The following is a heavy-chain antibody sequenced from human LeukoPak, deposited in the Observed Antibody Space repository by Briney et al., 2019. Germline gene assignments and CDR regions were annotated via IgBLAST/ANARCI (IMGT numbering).Heavy chain of an antibody. CDR3: ARDHGRPDGSLSD. CDR2: IYYSGST. J-gene: IGHJ4*02. D-gene: IGHD5-24*01. CDR1: GGSISSYY. V-gene: IGHV4-59*01. Sequence: PSETLSLTCTVSGGSISSYYWSWIRQPPGKGLEWIRYIYYSGSTNYNPSLKSRVTISVDTSKNQFSLKLSSVTAADTAVYYCARDHGRPDGSLSDWGQGTLVTVSS.